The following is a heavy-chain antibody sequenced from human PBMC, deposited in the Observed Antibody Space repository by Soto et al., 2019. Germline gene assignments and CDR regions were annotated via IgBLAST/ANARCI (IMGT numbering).Heavy chain of an antibody. CDR1: GGIFSTYA. D-gene: IGHD3-10*01. Sequence: QVQLVQSGAEVQKPGSSVKVSCKASGGIFSTYAISWLRQAPGQGLEWMGGIIPLFGTPNYAQRFQGRVTIDAEQCTGPAYIGPRKMRTEGKVVYLRARDPDGYCLGKYYNRLDFWGQGTLVTVSS. CDR2: IIPLFGTP. CDR3: ARDPDGYCLGKYYNRLDF. J-gene: IGHJ4*02. V-gene: IGHV1-69*01.